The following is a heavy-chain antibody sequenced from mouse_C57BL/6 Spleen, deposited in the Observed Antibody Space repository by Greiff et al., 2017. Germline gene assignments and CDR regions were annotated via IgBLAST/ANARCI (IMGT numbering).Heavy chain of an antibody. CDR1: GFNFSSYG. V-gene: IGHV5-6*02. Sequence: EVKLMESGGDLVKPGGSLKLSCAASGFNFSSYGMSWVRQTPDKRLEWVATISSGGSYTYYPDSVKGRFTISRDNAKNTLYLQMSSLKSEDTAMYYCARRRGKGGAMDYWGQGTSVTVSS. CDR2: ISSGGSYT. J-gene: IGHJ4*01. CDR3: ARRRGKGGAMDY. D-gene: IGHD1-3*01.